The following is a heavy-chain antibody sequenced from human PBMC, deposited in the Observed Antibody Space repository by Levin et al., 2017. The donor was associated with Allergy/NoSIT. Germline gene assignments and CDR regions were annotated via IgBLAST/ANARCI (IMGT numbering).Heavy chain of an antibody. J-gene: IGHJ6*02. CDR1: GFSISSAYY. D-gene: IGHD5-18*01. CDR3: ARDGPREYTYRGMDV. CDR2: LYHSGST. Sequence: SQTLSLTCAVSGFSISSAYYWGWIRQPPGKGLEYIGSLYHSGSTYYNPSLKSRVTISVDTSKNQFSLKLRSVTAADAAVYYCARDGPREYTYRGMDVWGQGTTVTVSS. V-gene: IGHV4-38-2*02.